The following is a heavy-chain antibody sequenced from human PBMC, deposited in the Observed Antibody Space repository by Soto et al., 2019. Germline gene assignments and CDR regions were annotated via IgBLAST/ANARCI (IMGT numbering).Heavy chain of an antibody. V-gene: IGHV3-23*01. CDR3: AKFIPRPYNWNYVGEESPGGDWRYYYYGMDV. CDR2: ISGSGGGT. D-gene: IGHD1-7*01. Sequence: PGGSLRLSCAASGFTFSSYAMSWVRQAPGKGLEWVSAISGSGGGTYYADSVKGRFTISRDNSKNTLYLQMNSLRAEDTAVYYCAKFIPRPYNWNYVGEESPGGDWRYYYYGMDVWGQGTTVTVSS. CDR1: GFTFSSYA. J-gene: IGHJ6*02.